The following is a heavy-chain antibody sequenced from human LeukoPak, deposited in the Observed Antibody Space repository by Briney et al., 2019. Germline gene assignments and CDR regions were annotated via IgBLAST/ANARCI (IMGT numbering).Heavy chain of an antibody. CDR1: GAFKNSRNYL. J-gene: IGHJ5*02. Sequence: SETLTLTCTLSGAFKNSRNYLCPWIRQPPGKGLEWIGSIYYSGSTYYNPSLKSRVTISVDTSKNQFSLKLSSVTAADTAVYYWARTTVPPFVAVPAAMCGGTSGQGTLVTVSS. CDR2: IYYSGST. CDR3: ARTTVPPFVAVPAAMCGGT. V-gene: IGHV4-39*01. D-gene: IGHD2-2*01.